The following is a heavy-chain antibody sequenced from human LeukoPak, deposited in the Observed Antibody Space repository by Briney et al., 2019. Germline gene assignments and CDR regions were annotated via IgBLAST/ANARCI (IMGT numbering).Heavy chain of an antibody. D-gene: IGHD5-12*01. CDR1: GGTFSSYA. J-gene: IGHJ4*02. V-gene: IGHV1-69*06. Sequence: GASVKVSCKASGGTFSSYAISWVRQAPGQGREWMGGITPIFGTANYAQKFQGRVTITADKSTSRAYMELSSLRSEDTAVYYCAREEGYSGYAGFDYWGQGTLVTVSS. CDR3: AREEGYSGYAGFDY. CDR2: ITPIFGTA.